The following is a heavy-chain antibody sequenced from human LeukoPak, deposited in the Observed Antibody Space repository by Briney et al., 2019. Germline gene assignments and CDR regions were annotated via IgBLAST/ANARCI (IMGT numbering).Heavy chain of an antibody. D-gene: IGHD5-18*01. CDR3: ARATPYSYGYNY. J-gene: IGHJ4*02. V-gene: IGHV4-34*01. CDR1: RFTFSTYA. Sequence: GSLRLSCAASRFTFSTYAMSWIRQPPGKRLEWIGEINHSGSTNYNPSLKSRVTISVDTSKNQFSLKLSSVTAADTAVYYCARATPYSYGYNYWGQGTLVTVSS. CDR2: INHSGST.